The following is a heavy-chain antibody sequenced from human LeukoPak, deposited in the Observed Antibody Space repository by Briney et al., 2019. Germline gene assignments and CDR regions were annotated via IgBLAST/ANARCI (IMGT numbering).Heavy chain of an antibody. CDR2: IYPRDSDT. D-gene: IGHD6-19*01. V-gene: IGHV5-51*01. CDR3: ARDLVSSGWSSGFDP. J-gene: IGHJ5*02. Sequence: ESLKISCKCSGYNFPYYWIGWVRQVPGEGLECMGIIYPRDSDTRYSPSFEGRVTISVDKSISTAYLQWSSLKASDTAMYYCARDLVSSGWSSGFDPWGQGTLVTVSS. CDR1: GYNFPYYW.